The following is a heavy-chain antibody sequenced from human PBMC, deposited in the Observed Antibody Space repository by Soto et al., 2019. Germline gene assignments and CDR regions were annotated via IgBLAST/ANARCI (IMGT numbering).Heavy chain of an antibody. Sequence: EVQLLESGGGSVQPGGSRRLSCAASGFTFSSYAMHWVRRPPAKGLEWVSSISGSGGTAYYADSVKSRFSISRDSLVNRLYLQMKSLRAGDTAVYYCAKGRGQNWNFDYWGQGTLVSVSP. CDR1: GFTFSSYA. D-gene: IGHD1-1*01. CDR3: AKGRGQNWNFDY. J-gene: IGHJ4*02. V-gene: IGHV3-23*01. CDR2: ISGSGGTA.